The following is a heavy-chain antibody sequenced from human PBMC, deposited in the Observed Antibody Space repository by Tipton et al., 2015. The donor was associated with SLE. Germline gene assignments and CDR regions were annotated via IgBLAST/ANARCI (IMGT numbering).Heavy chain of an antibody. CDR3: ARGHIPVAGSLDY. D-gene: IGHD6-13*01. J-gene: IGHJ4*02. Sequence: PGLVKPSQTLSLTCAISGDSVSTNSGAWNWVRQSPSGGLEWLGRIYYRSKWYNDYAVSVKSRITINPDTSKNQFSLQLNSVSPEDTALYYCARGHIPVAGSLDYWGQGTLVTVSS. V-gene: IGHV6-1*01. CDR1: GDSVSTNSGA. CDR2: IYYRSKWYN.